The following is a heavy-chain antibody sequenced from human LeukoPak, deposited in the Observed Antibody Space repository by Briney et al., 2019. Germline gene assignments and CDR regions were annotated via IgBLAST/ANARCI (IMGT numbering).Heavy chain of an antibody. CDR1: GFIFSDYY. V-gene: IGHV3-11*01. Sequence: GGSLRLSCAASGFIFSDYYMSWIRQAPGKGLEWVSYISSSGSTIYYADSVKGRFTISRDNAKNSLYLQMNSLRAEDTALYYCAKASGLYYGSGSPPDYWGQGTLVTVSS. D-gene: IGHD3-10*01. J-gene: IGHJ4*02. CDR2: ISSSGSTI. CDR3: AKASGLYYGSGSPPDY.